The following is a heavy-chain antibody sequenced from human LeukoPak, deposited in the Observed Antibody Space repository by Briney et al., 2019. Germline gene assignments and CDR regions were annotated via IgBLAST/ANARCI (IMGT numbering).Heavy chain of an antibody. Sequence: GGSLRLSCAASGFTFSSYGMHWVRQAPGKGLEWVAVISYDGSNKYYADSVKGRFTISRDNSKNTLYLQMNSLRAEDTAVYYCARGKFHYGSGSLWWGQGTLVTVSS. CDR3: ARGKFHYGSGSLW. CDR1: GFTFSSYG. J-gene: IGHJ4*02. D-gene: IGHD3-10*01. CDR2: ISYDGSNK. V-gene: IGHV3-30*03.